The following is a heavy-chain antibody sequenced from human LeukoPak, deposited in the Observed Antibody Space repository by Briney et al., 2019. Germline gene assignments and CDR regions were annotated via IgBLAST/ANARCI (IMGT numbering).Heavy chain of an antibody. D-gene: IGHD6-13*01. Sequence: SETLSLTCTVSGGSISSSSYYWDWIRQPPGKGLEWIGNIYYSGSTYYNPSLKSRVTISVDTSKNQFSLKLSSVTAADTAVYYCASPGLAAADSFDYWGQGTLVTVSS. CDR3: ASPGLAAADSFDY. CDR2: IYYSGST. J-gene: IGHJ4*02. CDR1: GGSISSSSYY. V-gene: IGHV4-39*07.